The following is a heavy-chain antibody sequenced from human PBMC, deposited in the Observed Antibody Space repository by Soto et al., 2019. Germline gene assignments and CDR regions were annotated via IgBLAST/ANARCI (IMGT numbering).Heavy chain of an antibody. CDR1: GGSISSYY. J-gene: IGHJ6*03. V-gene: IGHV4-59*08. Sequence: SETLSLTCTVSGGSISSYYWSWIRQPPGKGLEWIGYIYYSGSTNYNPSLKSRITISVDTSKNQFSLKLSSVNAADTAVYYCARLGDDFWSGYSHYYYYYMDVWGKGTTVTVSS. CDR2: IYYSGST. D-gene: IGHD3-3*01. CDR3: ARLGDDFWSGYSHYYYYYMDV.